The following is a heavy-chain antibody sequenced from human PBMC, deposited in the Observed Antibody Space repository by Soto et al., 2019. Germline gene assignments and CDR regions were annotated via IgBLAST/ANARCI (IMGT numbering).Heavy chain of an antibody. CDR2: IFYTGTT. V-gene: IGHV4-39*02. CDR3: ARLVVVAPVANA. CDR1: GGSISYNSYY. J-gene: IGHJ5*02. Sequence: SQTLSLTCSVSGGSISYNSYYWGWIRQPPGKGLEWVGGIFYTGTTYYSPSLKDRVTISVDTSKNSFSLNLTSVTATDTAVYFCARLVVVAPVANAWGQGTLVTVSS. D-gene: IGHD2-21*01.